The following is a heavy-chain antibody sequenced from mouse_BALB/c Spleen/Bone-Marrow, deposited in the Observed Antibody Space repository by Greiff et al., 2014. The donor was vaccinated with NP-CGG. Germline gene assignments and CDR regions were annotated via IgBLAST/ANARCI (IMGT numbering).Heavy chain of an antibody. V-gene: IGHV1S56*01. CDR2: IYPGNVNT. J-gene: IGHJ4*01. CDR3: ARSLSRYAMDY. Sequence: QVQLKESGPELVKPGASVRISCKASGYTFTSYYIHWVKQRPGQGLEWIGWIYPGNVNTKYNEKFKGKATLTADKSSSTAYMQLSSLTSEDSAVYSCARSLSRYAMDYWGQGTSVTVSS. CDR1: GYTFTSYY. D-gene: IGHD6-2*01.